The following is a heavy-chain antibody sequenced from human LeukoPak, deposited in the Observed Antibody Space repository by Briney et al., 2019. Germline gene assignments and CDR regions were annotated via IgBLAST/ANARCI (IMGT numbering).Heavy chain of an antibody. CDR1: GGSISSSSYY. V-gene: IGHV4-39*01. D-gene: IGHD1-26*01. CDR2: IYYSGSA. J-gene: IGHJ4*02. CDR3: ARHTTGIVGATTD. Sequence: SETLSLTCTVSGGSISSSSYYWGWIRQPPGKGLEWIGSIYYSGSAYYNPSLKSRVTISVDTSKNQFSLKLSSVTAADTAVYYCARHTTGIVGATTDWGQGTLVTVSS.